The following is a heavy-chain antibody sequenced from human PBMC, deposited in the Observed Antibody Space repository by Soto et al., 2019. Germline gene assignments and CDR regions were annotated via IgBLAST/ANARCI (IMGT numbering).Heavy chain of an antibody. D-gene: IGHD3-16*01. J-gene: IGHJ6*02. V-gene: IGHV4-4*02. Sequence: QVQLQESGPGLVKPSETLSLTCAVSGGPITTTTWWAWVRLPPGKGLEWIGELHHDGTTNYNPSLESRIPMSLDKSNNHSSLKLISVTAADTAIYYCATQTISYTWGVWGRGTTVSVSS. CDR2: LHHDGTT. CDR3: ATQTISYTWGV. CDR1: GGPITTTTW.